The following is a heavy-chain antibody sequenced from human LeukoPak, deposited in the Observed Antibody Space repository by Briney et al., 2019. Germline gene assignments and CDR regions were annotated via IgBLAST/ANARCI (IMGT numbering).Heavy chain of an antibody. CDR3: ARVPRGYSGYDPEYYFDY. CDR1: GFTFSSYW. D-gene: IGHD5-12*01. CDR2: INSDGSST. Sequence: PGGSLRLSCAASGFTFSSYWMHWVRQAPGKGLVWVSRINSDGSSTSYADSVKGRFTISRDNAKNTLYLQMNSLRAEDTAVYYCARVPRGYSGYDPEYYFDYWGQGTLVTVSS. J-gene: IGHJ4*02. V-gene: IGHV3-74*01.